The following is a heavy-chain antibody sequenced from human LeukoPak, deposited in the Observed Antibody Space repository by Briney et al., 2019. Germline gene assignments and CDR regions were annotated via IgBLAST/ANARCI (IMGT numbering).Heavy chain of an antibody. Sequence: TGGSLRLSCAVSGFTCATYAMSGVRQAPGKGLEGVSSIHGTGGTTNYADSVKGRFTISRDKYKNTLYLQKNSLSAEDTAVYFCAKANLLGAGFWAFDFWGQGTMVTVSS. CDR3: AKANLLGAGFWAFDF. D-gene: IGHD3-3*01. CDR2: IHGTGGTT. CDR1: GFTCATYA. V-gene: IGHV3-23*01. J-gene: IGHJ4*02.